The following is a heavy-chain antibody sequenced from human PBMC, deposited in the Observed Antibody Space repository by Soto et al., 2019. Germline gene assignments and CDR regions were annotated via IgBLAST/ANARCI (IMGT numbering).Heavy chain of an antibody. Sequence: ASVKVSCKASGYTFTSYGIRWVRQAPGQGLEWMGWISAYNGNTNYSQKFQGRATITRDTSASTAYMELSSLRSEDTAVYFCARGSSDWLPYFDYWGQGSLVTVSS. CDR2: ISAYNGNT. CDR3: ARGSSDWLPYFDY. D-gene: IGHD3-9*01. J-gene: IGHJ4*02. V-gene: IGHV1-18*01. CDR1: GYTFTSYG.